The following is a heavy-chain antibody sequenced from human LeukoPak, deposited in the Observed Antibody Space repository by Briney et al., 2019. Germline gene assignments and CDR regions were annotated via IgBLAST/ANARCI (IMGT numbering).Heavy chain of an antibody. CDR3: AKVELRYFDWLSFDY. D-gene: IGHD3-9*01. Sequence: GGSLRLSCAASGLTFRSSAMSWVRRAPGMGLEWVSFISGRGDTTYYADSVKGRFTISGDNSKSTLYLQMNSPRAEDTAVYYCAKVELRYFDWLSFDYWGQGTLVTVSS. V-gene: IGHV3-23*01. J-gene: IGHJ4*02. CDR2: ISGRGDTT. CDR1: GLTFRSSA.